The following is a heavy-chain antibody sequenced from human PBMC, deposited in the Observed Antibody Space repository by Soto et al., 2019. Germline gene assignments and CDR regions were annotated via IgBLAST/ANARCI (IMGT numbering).Heavy chain of an antibody. J-gene: IGHJ6*02. CDR3: ARHVTPAYGDYEVNYYYYGMDV. CDR2: IYYSGST. D-gene: IGHD4-17*01. V-gene: IGHV4-39*01. Sequence: KPSETLSLTCTVSGGSISSSSYYWGWIRQPPGKGLEWIGSIYYSGSTYYNPSLKSRVTISVDTSKNQFSLKLSSATAADTAVYYCARHVTPAYGDYEVNYYYYGMDVWGQGTTVTVSS. CDR1: GGSISSSSYY.